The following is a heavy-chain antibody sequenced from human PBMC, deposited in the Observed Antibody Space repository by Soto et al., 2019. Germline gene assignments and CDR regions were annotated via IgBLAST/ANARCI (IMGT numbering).Heavy chain of an antibody. Sequence: EVQLLESGGGLVQPGGSLRLSCAASGFTFSSYVMSWVRQAPGKGLGWLSGISNSVSNTYYADSVKGRFTISRDNSKSTLFLQMNSLRVEDTAVYYCASRYCSSTTCGPGLFDSWGQGTLVTVSS. CDR1: GFTFSSYV. D-gene: IGHD2-2*01. CDR2: ISNSVSNT. V-gene: IGHV3-23*01. CDR3: ASRYCSSTTCGPGLFDS. J-gene: IGHJ4*02.